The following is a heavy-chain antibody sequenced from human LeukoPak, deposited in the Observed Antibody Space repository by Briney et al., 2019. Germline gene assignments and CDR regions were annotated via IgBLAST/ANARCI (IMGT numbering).Heavy chain of an antibody. V-gene: IGHV1-2*02. CDR1: GYTFTGYY. D-gene: IGHD1-1*01. CDR3: AREKLSSNWFDP. CDR2: IIPNSGGT. Sequence: ASVKVSCKASGYTFTGYYMHWVRQAPGQGLEWMGWIIPNSGGTNYAQKFQGRVTMTRDTSISTAYMELSRLRSDDTAVYYCAREKLSSNWFDPWGQGTLVTVSS. J-gene: IGHJ5*02.